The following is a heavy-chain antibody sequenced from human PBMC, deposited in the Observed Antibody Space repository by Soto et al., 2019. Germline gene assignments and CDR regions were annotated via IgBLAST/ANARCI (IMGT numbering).Heavy chain of an antibody. CDR2: IWYDGSNE. J-gene: IGHJ6*02. V-gene: IGHV3-33*01. CDR3: ARDDIPGIAVATYGMYV. D-gene: IGHD6-19*01. CDR1: GFIFSNFG. Sequence: ESGGGVVQPGRSLRLSCAASGFIFSNFGMHWVRQAPGKGLEWVAVIWYDGSNEYYADSVKGRFTISKDNSKNTLYLQMNSLRAEDTAVYYCARDDIPGIAVATYGMYVCGQGTTVIVSS.